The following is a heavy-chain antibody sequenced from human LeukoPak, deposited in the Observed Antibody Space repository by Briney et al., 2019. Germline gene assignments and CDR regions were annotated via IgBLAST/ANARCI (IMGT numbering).Heavy chain of an antibody. D-gene: IGHD2-2*01. Sequence: PGGSLRLSCAASGFTFSSFGMHWVRQAPGKGLEWVAVIWYDASNKYYADSVKGRFTISRDSAKNSLYLQMDSLGDEDTAVYYCARGLSSTTPNNYALDVWGQGTTVTVSS. V-gene: IGHV3-33*01. J-gene: IGHJ6*02. CDR3: ARGLSSTTPNNYALDV. CDR1: GFTFSSFG. CDR2: IWYDASNK.